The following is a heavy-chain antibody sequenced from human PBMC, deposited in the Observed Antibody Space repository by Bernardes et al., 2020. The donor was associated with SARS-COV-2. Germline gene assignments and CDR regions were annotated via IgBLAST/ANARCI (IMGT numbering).Heavy chain of an antibody. CDR1: GFSLSDYG. V-gene: IGHV3-30*12. CDR3: TRTTETNCANRICAGRWFDP. Sequence: GGSLRLSCEASGFSLSDYGMHWVRQAPGKGLEWVAGIFFDGSNEYYADSVKGRFTISRDNFRNTLFLQMNVVRGEDTATYYCTRTTETNCANRICAGRWFDPWGRGTLVTVSP. CDR2: IFFDGSNE. D-gene: IGHD1-1*01. J-gene: IGHJ5*02.